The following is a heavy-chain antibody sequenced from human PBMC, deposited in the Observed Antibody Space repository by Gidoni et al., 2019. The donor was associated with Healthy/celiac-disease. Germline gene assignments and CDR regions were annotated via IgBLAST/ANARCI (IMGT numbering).Heavy chain of an antibody. D-gene: IGHD3-16*01. V-gene: IGHV3-30*04. CDR2: ISYAGRNK. Sequence: QVQLVESGGGVVQPGRSLRLSCAASGVTFSSYAMHWVLQAPGKGLECVAVISYAGRNKYYADSVKGRFTISRDNSKNTLYLQMNSLRAEDTAVYYCARGSDYVWGSSIDYWGQGTLVTVSS. CDR1: GVTFSSYA. CDR3: ARGSDYVWGSSIDY. J-gene: IGHJ4*02.